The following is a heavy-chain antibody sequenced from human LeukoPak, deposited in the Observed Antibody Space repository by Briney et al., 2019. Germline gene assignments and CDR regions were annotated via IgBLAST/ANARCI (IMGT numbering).Heavy chain of an antibody. CDR2: INPNSGGT. J-gene: IGHJ6*03. CDR1: GYTFTGYY. Sequence: ASVKVSCKASGYTFTGYYMHWVRQAPGQGLEWMGWINPNSGGTNYAQKFQGRVTMTRDTSVSTAYMELSRLRSDDTAVYYCARDTSFTGIAVAGTYYYYYMDVWGKGTTVTISS. CDR3: ARDTSFTGIAVAGTYYYYYMDV. V-gene: IGHV1-2*02. D-gene: IGHD6-19*01.